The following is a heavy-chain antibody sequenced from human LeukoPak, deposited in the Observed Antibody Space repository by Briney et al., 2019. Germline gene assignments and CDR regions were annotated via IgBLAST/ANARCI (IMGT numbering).Heavy chain of an antibody. CDR2: VRYDGSKK. CDR1: GFTFSTYG. V-gene: IGHV3-30*02. CDR3: ARSSSDVYYFDY. D-gene: IGHD3-16*02. Sequence: GGSLRLSCAASGFTFSTYGMHWVRQAPGKGLEWVAFVRYDGSKKYYTNSVKGRFTISRDNSKNSLYLQMNSLRAEDTAVYYCARSSSDVYYFDYWGQGTLVTVSS. J-gene: IGHJ4*02.